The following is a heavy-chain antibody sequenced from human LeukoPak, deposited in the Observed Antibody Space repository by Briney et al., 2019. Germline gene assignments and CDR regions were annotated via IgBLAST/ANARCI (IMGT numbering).Heavy chain of an antibody. Sequence: GRSMRLACAASGFSFSDYYMTWIRQAPGKVLEWLSYISSSSSHTNYADSVKGRFTISRDNAKHSLSLQVNSLSADDTGVYYCARVGSIAAAGTPDYWGQATLV. CDR3: ARVGSIAAAGTPDY. D-gene: IGHD6-13*01. V-gene: IGHV3-11*06. CDR1: GFSFSDYY. J-gene: IGHJ4*02. CDR2: ISSSSSHT.